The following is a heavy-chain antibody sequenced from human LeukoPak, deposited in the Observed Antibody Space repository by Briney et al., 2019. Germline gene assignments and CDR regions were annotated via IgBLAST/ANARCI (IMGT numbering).Heavy chain of an antibody. V-gene: IGHV1-69*13. CDR3: ARSPWMSGYYPEDY. D-gene: IGHD3-3*01. CDR2: IIPIFGTA. CDR1: GGTFSSYA. Sequence: ASVKVSCKASGGTFSSYAISWVRQAPGQGLEWMGGIIPIFGTANYAQKFQGRVTITADESTSTANMELSSLRSEDTAVYYCARSPWMSGYYPEDYWGQGTLVTVSS. J-gene: IGHJ4*02.